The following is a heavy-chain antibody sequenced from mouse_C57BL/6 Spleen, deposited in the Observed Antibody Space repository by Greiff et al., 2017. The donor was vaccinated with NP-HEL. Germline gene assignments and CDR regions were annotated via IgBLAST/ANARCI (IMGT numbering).Heavy chain of an antibody. D-gene: IGHD1-1*01. CDR2: IDPSDSYT. J-gene: IGHJ2*01. CDR3: ARRPYYYGSSFDC. CDR1: GYTFTSYW. Sequence: VQLQQPGAELVMPGASVKLSCKASGYTFTSYWMHWVKQRPGQGLEWIGEIDPSDSYTNYNQKFKGKSTLTVDKSSSTAYMQLRSLTSEDSAVYYCARRPYYYGSSFDCRGQGTTLTVAS. V-gene: IGHV1-69*01.